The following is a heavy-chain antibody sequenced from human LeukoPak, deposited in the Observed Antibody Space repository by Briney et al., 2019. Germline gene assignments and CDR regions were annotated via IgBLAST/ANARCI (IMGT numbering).Heavy chain of an antibody. Sequence: SETLPLNCTATGGSNTTYYWSWLRQPPRNGLEWIGYIYSSGSNNYNPSLKSRVTIAVDTSNNQFSLKLSSVTAAETALYYCARRYFSGGSCYSGLDYWGQGTLVTVSS. V-gene: IGHV4-59*01. J-gene: IGHJ4*02. CDR3: ARRYFSGGSCYSGLDY. D-gene: IGHD2-15*01. CDR2: IYSSGSN. CDR1: GGSNTTYY.